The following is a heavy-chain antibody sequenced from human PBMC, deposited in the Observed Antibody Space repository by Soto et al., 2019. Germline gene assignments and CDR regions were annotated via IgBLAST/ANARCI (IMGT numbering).Heavy chain of an antibody. CDR3: TRHRGYSRGYWGQDF. CDR2: IIPMFETT. J-gene: IGHJ4*02. D-gene: IGHD5-12*01. V-gene: IGHV1-69*01. CDR1: GGAFGSYA. Sequence: QVQLVQSGAEVKKPGSSVKVSCKASGGAFGSYAINWVRQAPGQGLEWMGGIIPMFETTNYAQRFQGRVTVTADESTRTVSLSLTRRRSEDTGMYYCTRHRGYSRGYWGQDFWGQGTLVTVSS.